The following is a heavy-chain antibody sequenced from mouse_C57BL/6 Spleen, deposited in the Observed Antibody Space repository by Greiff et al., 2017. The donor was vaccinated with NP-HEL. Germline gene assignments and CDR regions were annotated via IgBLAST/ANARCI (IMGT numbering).Heavy chain of an antibody. CDR1: GFTFSSYA. CDR2: ISDGGSYT. J-gene: IGHJ2*01. D-gene: IGHD1-1*01. CDR3: AREHGSSPYFDY. Sequence: EVKLMESGGGLVKPGGSLKLSCAASGFTFSSYAMSWVRQTPEKRLEWVATISDGGSYTYYPDNVKGRFTISRDNAKNNLYLQMSHLKSEDTAMYYCAREHGSSPYFDYWGQGTTLTVSS. V-gene: IGHV5-4*01.